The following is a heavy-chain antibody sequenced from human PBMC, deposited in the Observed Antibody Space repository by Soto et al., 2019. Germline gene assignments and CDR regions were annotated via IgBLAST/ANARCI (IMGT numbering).Heavy chain of an antibody. Sequence: ESGGGVVQPGRSLRLSCAASGFTFSSYGMHWVRQAPGKGLEWVAFIWHDGGNKFYAESVKGRFTISRDNSKNTLYLQMTXLSAEDTAMYYCARDGDVNTGFXXXXWGQGTLV. CDR2: IWHDGGNK. D-gene: IGHD7-27*01. J-gene: IGHJ4*02. V-gene: IGHV3-33*01. CDR3: ARDGDVNTGFXXXX. CDR1: GFTFSSYG.